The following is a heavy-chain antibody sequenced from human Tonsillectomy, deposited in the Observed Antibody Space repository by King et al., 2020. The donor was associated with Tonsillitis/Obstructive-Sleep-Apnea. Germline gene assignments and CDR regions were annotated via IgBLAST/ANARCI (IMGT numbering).Heavy chain of an antibody. CDR1: GFTFTTYA. Sequence: VQLVESGGGVVQPGRSLRLSCAASGFTFTTYAMHWVRQAPGKGLEWVAIISYDGSNKYYADSVKGRFVKGRFTISRDNSKNTLYLHMNTLRPDDTAAYYCARGGHDILTALDSWGQGTLVTVSS. CDR2: ISYDGSNK. V-gene: IGHV3-30*04. CDR3: ARGGHDILTALDS. D-gene: IGHD3-9*01. J-gene: IGHJ4*02.